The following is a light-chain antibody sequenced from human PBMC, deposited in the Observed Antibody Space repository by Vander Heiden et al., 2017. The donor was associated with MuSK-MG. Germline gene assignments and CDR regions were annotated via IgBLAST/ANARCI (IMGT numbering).Light chain of an antibody. CDR2: WAS. V-gene: IGKV4-1*01. Sequence: VMTQSPDSLAVSLVERATLNCKSSQTILDSSNNKDSLTWFQQKPGQPPRLLIYWASTRESGVPDRFSGSGSGTDFTLTIDSLQVEDVAVYYCQQFYGTPYTFGRGTNLEIK. J-gene: IGKJ2*01. CDR1: QTILDSSNNKDS. CDR3: QQFYGTPYT.